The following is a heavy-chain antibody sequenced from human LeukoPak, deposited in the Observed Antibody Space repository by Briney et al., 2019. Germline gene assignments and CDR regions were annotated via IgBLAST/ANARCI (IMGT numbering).Heavy chain of an antibody. Sequence: GGSLRLSCAASGFTFTTYAVTWVRQAPGKGLEWVSTISDSGGSTYYADSVEGRFTISRDNSKSTLYLQMNNLRTEDTALYYCAKVPTSTWSLTPDYFDYWGQGTLVTVSS. V-gene: IGHV3-23*01. D-gene: IGHD6-13*01. CDR2: ISDSGGST. CDR1: GFTFTTYA. CDR3: AKVPTSTWSLTPDYFDY. J-gene: IGHJ4*02.